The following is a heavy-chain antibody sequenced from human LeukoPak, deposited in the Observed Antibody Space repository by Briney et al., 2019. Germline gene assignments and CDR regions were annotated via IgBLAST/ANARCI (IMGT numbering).Heavy chain of an antibody. D-gene: IGHD3-10*01. V-gene: IGHV3-43*01. J-gene: IGHJ4*02. CDR1: GFTFDDCT. Sequence: GGSLRLSCAASGFTFDDCTMHWVRHAPGKGLEWVSLINWDGGSTYYADSVKGRFIISRDNAKNSLYLQMNSLRAEDTAFYFCARVSRDSHDYWGQGTLVTVSS. CDR2: INWDGGST. CDR3: ARVSRDSHDY.